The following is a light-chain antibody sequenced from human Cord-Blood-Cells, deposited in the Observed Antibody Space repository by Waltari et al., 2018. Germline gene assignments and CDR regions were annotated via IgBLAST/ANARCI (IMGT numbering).Light chain of an antibody. V-gene: IGKV1-39*01. Sequence: DIKMTQSPSSRSASVGDIVTITCRASQSISSYLNWYQQKPGKAPKLLIYAASSLQSGVPSRFSGSGSGTDFTLTISSLQPEDFATYYCQQSYSTPFTFGPGTKVDIK. CDR2: AAS. J-gene: IGKJ3*01. CDR1: QSISSY. CDR3: QQSYSTPFT.